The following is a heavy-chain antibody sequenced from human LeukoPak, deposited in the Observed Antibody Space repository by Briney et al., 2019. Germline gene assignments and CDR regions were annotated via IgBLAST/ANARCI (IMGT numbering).Heavy chain of an antibody. V-gene: IGHV4-38-2*02. Sequence: ASETLSLTCTVSGYSISSGYYWGWIRQPPGKGLEWISSIYHSGRIFYNPSLKSRVTISVDTSKNQFSLKLTSVTASDSAVYYGASRNWLRDANFDSWGQGTLVTVSS. CDR1: GYSISSGYY. D-gene: IGHD1-1*01. CDR2: IYHSGRI. J-gene: IGHJ5*01. CDR3: ASRNWLRDANFDS.